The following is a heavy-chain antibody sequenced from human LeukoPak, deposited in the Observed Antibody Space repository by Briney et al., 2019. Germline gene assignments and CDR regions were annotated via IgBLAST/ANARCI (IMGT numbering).Heavy chain of an antibody. CDR1: GITFSSFW. J-gene: IGHJ4*02. V-gene: IGHV3-7*01. CDR3: ARDPMADFDY. D-gene: IGHD2-8*01. CDR2: IKQDGSEK. Sequence: PGGSLRLSCAASGITFSSFWMSWVRQAPGKGLEWVANIKQDGSEKYYVDSVKGRFTISRDNAKNSLYLQMNSLTTEDTAVYYCARDPMADFDYWGQGTLVTDSS.